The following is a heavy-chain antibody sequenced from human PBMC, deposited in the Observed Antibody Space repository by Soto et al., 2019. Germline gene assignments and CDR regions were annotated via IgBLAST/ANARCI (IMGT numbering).Heavy chain of an antibody. CDR3: ARVRGTSRQYRNWFDP. D-gene: IGHD2-2*01. J-gene: IGHJ5*02. Sequence: SETLSLTCTVSGGSISSGGYYWSWIRQHPGKGLEWIGYIYYSGSTYYNPSLKSRVTISVDTSKNQFSLKLSSVTAADTAVYYCARVRGTSRQYRNWFDPWGQGTLVTVSS. CDR1: GGSISSGGYY. CDR2: IYYSGST. V-gene: IGHV4-31*03.